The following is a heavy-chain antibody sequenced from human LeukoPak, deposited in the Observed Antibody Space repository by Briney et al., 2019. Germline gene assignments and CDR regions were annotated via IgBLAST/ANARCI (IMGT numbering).Heavy chain of an antibody. D-gene: IGHD6-13*01. V-gene: IGHV1-2*02. CDR1: GYTFTGYH. CDR2: INPNSGGT. J-gene: IGHJ4*02. Sequence: ASVKVSCKASGYTFTGYHMHWVRQAPGQGLEWMGWINPNSGGTNYTQKFQGRVTMTRDTSISTAYMELSRLRSDDTAVYYCARPIADGVRDYWGQGTLVTVSS. CDR3: ARPIADGVRDY.